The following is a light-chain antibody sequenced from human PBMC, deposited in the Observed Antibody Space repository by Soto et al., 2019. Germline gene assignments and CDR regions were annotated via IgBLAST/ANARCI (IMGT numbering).Light chain of an antibody. CDR3: SLYAGTNSVV. CDR2: EVS. Sequence: QSALTQPPSASGSPGQSVAISCTGTSSDIGAYKFVSWYQQHPGKDPKLIIYEVSIRPSGVPDRFSGSKSGNTASLTVSGLLAEDEADYYCSLYAGTNSVVFGGGTKLTVL. V-gene: IGLV2-8*01. CDR1: SSDIGAYKF. J-gene: IGLJ2*01.